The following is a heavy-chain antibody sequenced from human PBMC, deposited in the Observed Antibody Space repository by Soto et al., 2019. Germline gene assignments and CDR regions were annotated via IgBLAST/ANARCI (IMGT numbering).Heavy chain of an antibody. Sequence: GGSLRLSCAASGFTFDDYAMHWVRQAPGKGLEWVSTISGSGDNTDYVDSVKGRFTISRDNSKNTLYLQMNSLRAEDTAVYYCAKDPLTVTPYFDYWGQGTLVTVS. V-gene: IGHV3-23*01. J-gene: IGHJ4*02. CDR3: AKDPLTVTPYFDY. CDR2: ISGSGDNT. D-gene: IGHD4-17*01. CDR1: GFTFDDYA.